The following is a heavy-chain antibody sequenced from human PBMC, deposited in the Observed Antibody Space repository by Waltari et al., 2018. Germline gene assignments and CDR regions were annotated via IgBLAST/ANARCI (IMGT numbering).Heavy chain of an antibody. CDR3: ARDYYDITMVGTPGFDY. D-gene: IGHD3-10*01. V-gene: IGHV4-38-2*02. CDR2: NYHSGST. CDR1: GSSISRGYY. Sequence: QVQLQESGPGLVKPSETLSLTCTVSGSSISRGYYWGWIRPPPGKGVEWIGSNYHSGSTYYNPSLKSRVTISVDTSKNQFYLKLSSVTAADTAVYYCARDYYDITMVGTPGFDYWGQGTLVTVSS. J-gene: IGHJ4*02.